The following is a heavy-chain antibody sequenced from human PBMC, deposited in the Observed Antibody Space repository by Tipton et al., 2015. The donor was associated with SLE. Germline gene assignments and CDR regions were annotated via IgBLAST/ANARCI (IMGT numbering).Heavy chain of an antibody. CDR1: GNSISSDYY. D-gene: IGHD3/OR15-3a*01. J-gene: IGHJ3*02. CDR2: IYHSGST. V-gene: IGHV4-38-2*01. CDR3: ARWVGQPSMAFDI. Sequence: TLSLTCGVSGNSISSDYYWGWIRKPPGKGLEWIVSIYHSGSTYYNPSLKSRVTISADTSKNQFSLNLNSVTAADTAVYYCARWVGQPSMAFDIWGQGTMVAVSS.